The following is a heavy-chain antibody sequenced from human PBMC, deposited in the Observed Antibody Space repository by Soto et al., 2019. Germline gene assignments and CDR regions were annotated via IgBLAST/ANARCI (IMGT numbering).Heavy chain of an antibody. CDR3: ATDSLGYCSSTSCYTRSGYYYYGMDV. CDR2: IKQDGSEK. J-gene: IGHJ6*02. Sequence: PGGSLRLSCAASGFTFSSYWMSWVRQAPGKGLEWVANIKQDGSEKYYVDSVKGRFTISRDNSKNTLYLQMNSLRAEDTAVYYCATDSLGYCSSTSCYTRSGYYYYGMDVWGQGTTVTVSS. V-gene: IGHV3-7*03. D-gene: IGHD2-2*02. CDR1: GFTFSSYW.